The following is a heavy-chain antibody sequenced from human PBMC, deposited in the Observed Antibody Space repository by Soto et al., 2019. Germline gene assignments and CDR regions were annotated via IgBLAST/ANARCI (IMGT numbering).Heavy chain of an antibody. CDR3: ARVRGDIVVVPAAMGDYYYYGMDV. CDR1: GGTFSSYA. V-gene: IGHV1-69*13. CDR2: IIPIFGTA. Sequence: SVKVSCKASGGTFSSYAISWVRQAPGQGLEWMGGIIPIFGTANYAQKFQGRVTITADESTSTAYMELSSLRSEDTAVYYCARVRGDIVVVPAAMGDYYYYGMDVWGQGTTVTVSS. J-gene: IGHJ6*02. D-gene: IGHD2-2*01.